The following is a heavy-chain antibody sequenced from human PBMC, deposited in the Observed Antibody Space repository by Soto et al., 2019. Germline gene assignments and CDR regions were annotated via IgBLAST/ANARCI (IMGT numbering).Heavy chain of an antibody. CDR1: GGSISSYY. Sequence: SETLSLTCTVSGGSISSYYWSWIRQPPGKGLEWIGYIYYSGSTNYNPSLKRRVTISVETSKNQFSLKLSSVTAADTAVYYCARDSSDIVLTREYYYGMDVWGQGTTVTVSS. V-gene: IGHV4-59*01. D-gene: IGHD2-8*02. J-gene: IGHJ6*02. CDR3: ARDSSDIVLTREYYYGMDV. CDR2: IYYSGST.